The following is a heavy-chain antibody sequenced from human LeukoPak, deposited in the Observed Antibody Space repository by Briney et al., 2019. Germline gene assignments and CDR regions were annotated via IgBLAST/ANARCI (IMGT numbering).Heavy chain of an antibody. J-gene: IGHJ3*02. V-gene: IGHV3-21*01. CDR2: ISSSSSYI. D-gene: IGHD2-15*01. CDR1: GFTFSGFN. Sequence: KPGGSLRLSCTASGFTFSGFNIHWVRQAPGKGLEWVSSISSSSSYIYYADSVKGRFTISRDNAKNSLYLQMNSLRAEDTAVYYCAREREPDIVVVVAADRAFDIWGQGTMVTVSS. CDR3: AREREPDIVVVVAADRAFDI.